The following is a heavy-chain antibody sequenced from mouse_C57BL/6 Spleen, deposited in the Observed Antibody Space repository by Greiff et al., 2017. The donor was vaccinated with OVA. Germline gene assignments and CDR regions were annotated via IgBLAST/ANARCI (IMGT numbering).Heavy chain of an antibody. CDR1: GYTFTSYW. V-gene: IGHV1-64*01. J-gene: IGHJ4*01. CDR3: AITTAVASRAMDY. D-gene: IGHD1-1*01. Sequence: QVQLQQPGAELVKPGASVKLSCKASGYTFTSYWMHWVKQRPGQGLEWIGMIHPNSGSTNYNEKFKSKATLTVDKSSSTAYMQLSSLTSEDSAVYYCAITTAVASRAMDYWGQGTSVTVSS. CDR2: IHPNSGST.